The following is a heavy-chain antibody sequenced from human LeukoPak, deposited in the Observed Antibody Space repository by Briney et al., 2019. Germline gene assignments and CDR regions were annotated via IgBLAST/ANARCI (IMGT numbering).Heavy chain of an antibody. D-gene: IGHD3-22*01. CDR3: ARASNIYDSSGYYYTLDY. CDR1: GYTFTDYY. CDR2: INPNSGGT. Sequence: ASVKVSCEASGYTFTDYYMHWVRQAPGQGLEWMGRINPNSGGTNYAQKFQGRVTMTRDTSISTAYMELSRLRSDDTAVYYCARASNIYDSSGYYYTLDYWGQGTLVTVSS. J-gene: IGHJ4*02. V-gene: IGHV1-2*06.